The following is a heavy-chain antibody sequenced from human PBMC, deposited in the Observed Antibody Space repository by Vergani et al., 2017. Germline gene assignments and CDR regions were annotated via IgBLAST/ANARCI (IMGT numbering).Heavy chain of an antibody. CDR2: IYTSGST. CDR3: ARKSPVVPAASDAFDI. J-gene: IGHJ3*02. D-gene: IGHD2-2*01. Sequence: QVQLQESGPGLVTPSETLSLTCTVSGGSISSYYWSWIRQPAGKGLEWIGRIYTSGSTNYNPSLKSRVTMSVDTSKNQFSLKLSSVTAADTAVYYCARKSPVVPAASDAFDIWGQGTMVTVSS. CDR1: GGSISSYY. V-gene: IGHV4-4*07.